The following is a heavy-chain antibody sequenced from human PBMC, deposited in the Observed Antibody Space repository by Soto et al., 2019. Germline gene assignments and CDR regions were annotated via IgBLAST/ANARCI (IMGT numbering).Heavy chain of an antibody. J-gene: IGHJ5*02. D-gene: IGHD2-15*01. CDR2: IYYSGST. CDR1: GGSISSYY. V-gene: IGHV4-59*01. CDR3: ARGERCSGGSCSNWFDP. Sequence: SETLSLTCTVSGGSISSYYWSWIRQPPGKGQEWIGYIYYSGSTNYNPSLKSRVTISVDTSKNQFSLKLSSVTAADTAVYYCARGERCSGGSCSNWFDPWGQGTLVTVSS.